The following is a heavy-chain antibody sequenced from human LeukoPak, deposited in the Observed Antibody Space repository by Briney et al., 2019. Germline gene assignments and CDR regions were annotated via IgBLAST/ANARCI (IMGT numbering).Heavy chain of an antibody. J-gene: IGHJ4*02. V-gene: IGHV1-18*01. Sequence: ASVKVSCKASGYTFTSYGISWVRQAPGQGLEWMGWISAYNGNTNYAQKLQGRVTMTTDTSTSTAYMELRSLRSDDTAVHYCARVPKYYDILTGYYPIDYWGQGTLVTVSS. CDR3: ARVPKYYDILTGYYPIDY. CDR2: ISAYNGNT. CDR1: GYTFTSYG. D-gene: IGHD3-9*01.